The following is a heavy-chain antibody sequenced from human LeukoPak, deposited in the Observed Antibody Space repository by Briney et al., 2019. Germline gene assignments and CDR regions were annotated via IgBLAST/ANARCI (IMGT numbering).Heavy chain of an antibody. Sequence: PSETLSLTYTVSGGSISSNYWSWIRQPPGKGLEWIGYMYYSGSTTYNPSLKSRVTISVDTSKNLFSLRLSSVTSADTAVYYCARTRAAAAWFDPWGQGTLVTVSS. CDR1: GGSISSNY. D-gene: IGHD6-13*01. V-gene: IGHV4-59*01. J-gene: IGHJ5*02. CDR3: ARTRAAAAWFDP. CDR2: MYYSGST.